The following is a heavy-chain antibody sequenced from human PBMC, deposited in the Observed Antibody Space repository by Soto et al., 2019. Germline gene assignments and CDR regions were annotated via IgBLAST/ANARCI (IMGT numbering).Heavy chain of an antibody. V-gene: IGHV3-74*01. D-gene: IGHD3-16*01. J-gene: IGHJ4*02. CDR2: INTDGSTT. CDR1: GFTFSNYW. CDR3: ARDLGGYASH. Sequence: GGSLRLSCAASGFTFSNYWMHWVRQNKKKGQVWVSRINTDGSTTNYADTVKGRFTISRDNAKNTLYLQTNSLGAEYTSVYYCARDLGGYASHWGQGTLVTVSS.